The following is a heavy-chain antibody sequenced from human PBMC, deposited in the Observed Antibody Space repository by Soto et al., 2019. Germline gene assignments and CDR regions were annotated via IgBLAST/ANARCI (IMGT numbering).Heavy chain of an antibody. D-gene: IGHD1-1*01. CDR1: GFTFINYA. CDR2: ISYDGSNK. Sequence: QVQLVESGGGVVQPGRSLRLSCAASGFTFINYAMHWVRQAPGKGLEWVAVISYDGSNKYYADSVKGRFTISRDNSKNTMYLQMHSLSAEDTAVDHCARDQVKGTMSILWGQGTLVTVAS. V-gene: IGHV3-30-3*01. CDR3: ARDQVKGTMSIL. J-gene: IGHJ4*02.